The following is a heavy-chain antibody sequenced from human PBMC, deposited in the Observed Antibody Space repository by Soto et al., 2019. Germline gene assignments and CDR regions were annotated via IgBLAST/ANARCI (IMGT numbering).Heavy chain of an antibody. CDR2: ISWNSGSI. D-gene: IGHD3-10*01. J-gene: IGHJ4*02. CDR1: GFTFDDYA. V-gene: IGHV3-9*01. Sequence: GGSLRLSCAASGFTFDDYAMHWVRQAPGKGLEWVSGISWNSGSIGYADSVKGRFTISRDNAKNSLYLQMNSLRAEDTALYYCAKAVRGFGEPFFDYWGQGTLVTVSS. CDR3: AKAVRGFGEPFFDY.